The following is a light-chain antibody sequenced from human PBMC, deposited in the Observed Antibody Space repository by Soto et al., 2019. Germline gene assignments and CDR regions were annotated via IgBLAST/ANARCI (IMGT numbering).Light chain of an antibody. V-gene: IGKV4-1*01. J-gene: IGKJ5*01. CDR2: WAS. CDR3: QHADSFPLIT. CDR1: QSVLYSSNNKNY. Sequence: DIVMTQSPDSLALSLGERATINCKSSQSVLYSSNNKNYLAWYQQKPGQPPKLLIYWASTRESGVPDRFSGSGSGTDFTLTISSLQAEDFATYYCQHADSFPLITFGQGTRREIK.